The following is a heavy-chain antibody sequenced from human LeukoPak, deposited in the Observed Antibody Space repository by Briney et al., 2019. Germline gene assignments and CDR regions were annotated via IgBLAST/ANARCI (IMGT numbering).Heavy chain of an antibody. J-gene: IGHJ3*02. V-gene: IGHV4-59*01. Sequence: SETLSLTCSVSGVSISGYYWSWIRQPPGKQLEWIGYIYRSESSNYNPSLKSRVTISVDTSRNQLSLKLSSVTAADTAVYYCARNDGYHDVLTGYRAFDIWGPGTMVTVSS. CDR2: IYRSESS. D-gene: IGHD3-9*01. CDR1: GVSISGYY. CDR3: ARNDGYHDVLTGYRAFDI.